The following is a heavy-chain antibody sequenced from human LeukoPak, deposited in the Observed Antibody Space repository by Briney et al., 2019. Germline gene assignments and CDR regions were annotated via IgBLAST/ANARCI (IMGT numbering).Heavy chain of an antibody. D-gene: IGHD3-9*01. J-gene: IGHJ4*02. V-gene: IGHV4-39*01. CDR3: ARHPLVNANPRLTIRYFDWLSEYYFDY. CDR2: IYYSGST. CDR1: GGSISSGNYY. Sequence: KPSETLSLTCTVSGGSISSGNYYWGWIRQPPGKGPHWIGSIYYSGSTYFSPSLKSRVTISADTSKNQFSLKLSSVTAADTAVYYCARHPLVNANPRLTIRYFDWLSEYYFDYWGQGTLVTVSS.